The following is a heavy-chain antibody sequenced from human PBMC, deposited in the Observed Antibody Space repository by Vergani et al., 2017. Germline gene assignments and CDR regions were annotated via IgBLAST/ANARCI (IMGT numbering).Heavy chain of an antibody. CDR3: TRSECSGTTCYGHYFDL. CDR1: GFRVTTYY. J-gene: IGHJ4*01. V-gene: IGHV3-66*02. CDR2: IKSDGRT. D-gene: IGHD2-15*01. Sequence: EVLLVESGGGLAQPGGSLRVSCSASGFRVTTYYMSWVRQAPGKGLEWVSVIKSDGRTSYAESVRGRFTISRDTSRNAVYLQMNILRVEDTGVYYCTRSECSGTTCYGHYFDLWGHGILVTVSS.